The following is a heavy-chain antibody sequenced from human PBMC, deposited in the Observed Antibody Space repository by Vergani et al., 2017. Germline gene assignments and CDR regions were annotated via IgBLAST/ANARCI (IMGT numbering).Heavy chain of an antibody. CDR1: GGSISSYY. CDR2: IYYSGST. Sequence: QVQLQESGPGLVKPSETLSLTCTVSGGSISSYYWSWIRQPPGKGLEWIGYIYYSGSTNYNPSLKSRVTISVDTSKNQFSLKLSSVTAADTAVYYCARSSDFWSGYYSYYYYGMDVWGQGTTVTVSS. D-gene: IGHD3-3*01. V-gene: IGHV4-59*01. J-gene: IGHJ6*02. CDR3: ARSSDFWSGYYSYYYYGMDV.